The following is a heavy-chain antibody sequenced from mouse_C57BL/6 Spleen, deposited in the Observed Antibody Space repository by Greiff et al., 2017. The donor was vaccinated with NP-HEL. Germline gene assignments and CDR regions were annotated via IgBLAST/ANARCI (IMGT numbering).Heavy chain of an antibody. CDR3: TSHDGYFDY. J-gene: IGHJ2*01. CDR1: GYTFTSYW. V-gene: IGHV1-5*01. D-gene: IGHD2-3*01. Sequence: EVQLQQSGTVLARPGASVKMSCKTSGYTFTSYWMHWVKQRPGQGLEWIGAIYPGNSDTSYNQKFKGKAKLPAVTSASTAYMELSSLTNEDSAVYYCTSHDGYFDYWGQGTTLTVSS. CDR2: IYPGNSDT.